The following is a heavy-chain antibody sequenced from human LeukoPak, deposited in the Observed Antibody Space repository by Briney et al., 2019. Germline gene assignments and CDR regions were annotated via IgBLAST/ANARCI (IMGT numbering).Heavy chain of an antibody. CDR3: ARVQVVPAAISPSGYYYYGMDV. D-gene: IGHD2-2*01. Sequence: PSETLSLTCTVSGGSLRGYYWSWIRPPPGKGLEWIGYIYYSGSTHYNPSLKSRVTISVDTSKNQFSLKLSSVTAADTAVYYCARVQVVPAAISPSGYYYYGMDVWGKGTTVTVSS. CDR2: IYYSGST. CDR1: GGSLRGYY. J-gene: IGHJ6*04. V-gene: IGHV4-59*01.